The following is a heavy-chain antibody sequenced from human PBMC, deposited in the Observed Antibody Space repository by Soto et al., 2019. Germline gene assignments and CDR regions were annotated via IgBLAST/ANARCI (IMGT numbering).Heavy chain of an antibody. CDR2: VNPNNGDT. D-gene: IGHD3-10*01. J-gene: IGHJ4*02. V-gene: IGHV1-8*01. CDR3: LKDARKGSAIDFYY. CDR1: GYTFSNYD. Sequence: QVQLVQSGAELKKPGASVKVSCKASGYTFSNYDMNWVRQATGQGPEWIGWVNPNNGDTGYAQKFQGRANLTTDISTTTAHMELTSRRSENTAIYYCLKDARKGSAIDFYYWGQGTLITGSS.